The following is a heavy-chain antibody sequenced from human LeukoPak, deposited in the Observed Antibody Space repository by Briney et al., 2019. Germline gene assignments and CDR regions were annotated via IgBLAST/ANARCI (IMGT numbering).Heavy chain of an antibody. CDR1: GFTFSSYE. CDR3: ARGPLRYFDWTYYFDY. D-gene: IGHD3-9*01. Sequence: PGGSLRLSCAASGFTFSSYEMNWVRQAPGKGLEWVSYISSTGTTIYYADSVKGRFTISRDNAKNSLYLQMNSLRAEDTAVYYCARGPLRYFDWTYYFDYWGQGTLVTVSS. CDR2: ISSTGTTI. J-gene: IGHJ4*02. V-gene: IGHV3-48*03.